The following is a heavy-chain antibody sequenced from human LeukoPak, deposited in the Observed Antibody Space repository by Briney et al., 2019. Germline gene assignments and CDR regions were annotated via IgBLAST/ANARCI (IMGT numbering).Heavy chain of an antibody. CDR2: IGSSGNYI. D-gene: IGHD2/OR15-2a*01. J-gene: IGHJ4*02. V-gene: IGHV3-21*05. CDR1: GYIFSSYS. Sequence: GGSLRLSCAASGYIFSSYSLTWVRQAPGKGLEWIAYIGSSGNYINYSDSVRGRFTISRDNAKNSMSLHMNSLRADDTAVYYCARIRDSRVPFDYWGQGAQVTVSS. CDR3: ARIRDSRVPFDY.